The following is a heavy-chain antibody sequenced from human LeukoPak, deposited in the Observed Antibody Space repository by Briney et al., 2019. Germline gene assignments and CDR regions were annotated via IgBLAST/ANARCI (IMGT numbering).Heavy chain of an antibody. J-gene: IGHJ5*02. CDR2: IIPIFGTA. Sequence: SVKVSCRASVGTFSSYAISWVRQAPGQGLECMGGIIPIFGTANYAQKFQGRVTITTDESTSTAYMELSSLRSEDTAVYYCARGGLYSGSYYNWFDPWGQGTLVTVSS. CDR1: VGTFSSYA. CDR3: ARGGLYSGSYYNWFDP. V-gene: IGHV1-69*05. D-gene: IGHD1-26*01.